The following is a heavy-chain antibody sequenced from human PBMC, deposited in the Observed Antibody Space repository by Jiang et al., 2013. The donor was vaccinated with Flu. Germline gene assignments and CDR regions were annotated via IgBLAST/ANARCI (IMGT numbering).Heavy chain of an antibody. D-gene: IGHD2-15*01. CDR1: GGSISSGGYY. CDR3: ARTPGGYCSGGSCLDY. Sequence: CTVSGGSISSGGYYWSWIRQHPGKGLEWIGYIYYSGSTYYNPSLKSRVTISVGTSKNQFSPKLSSVTAADTAVYYCARTPGGYCSGGSCLDYWGQGTLVTVSS. V-gene: IGHV4-31*03. J-gene: IGHJ4*02. CDR2: IYYSGST.